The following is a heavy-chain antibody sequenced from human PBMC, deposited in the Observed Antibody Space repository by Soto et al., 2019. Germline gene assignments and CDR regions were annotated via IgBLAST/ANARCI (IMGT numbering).Heavy chain of an antibody. CDR3: ARGVVYSSSFPSFYYYYGMDV. Sequence: LSLTCAVPGYSISSDNWWGWLRQPPGKGLEWIGYIFYTGTTYYNLSLKSRVTMSVDTAKDQFSLKLSSVTAADTAVYYCARGVVYSSSFPSFYYYYGMDVWGQGTTVTVSS. V-gene: IGHV4-28*03. D-gene: IGHD6-6*01. CDR2: IFYTGTT. J-gene: IGHJ6*02. CDR1: GYSISSDNW.